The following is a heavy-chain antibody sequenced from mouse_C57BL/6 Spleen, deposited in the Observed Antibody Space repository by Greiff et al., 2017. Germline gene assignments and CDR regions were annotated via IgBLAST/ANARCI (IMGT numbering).Heavy chain of an antibody. CDR1: GYTFTDYE. CDR2: IDPETGGT. CDR3: TRSDYDWFAY. D-gene: IGHD2-4*01. Sequence: QVQLQQSGAELVRPGASVTLSCKASGYTFTDYEMHWVKQTPVHGLEWIGAIDPETGGTAYNQKFKGKAILTAEKSSSTAYMELRSLTSEDSAVYYCTRSDYDWFAYWGQVTLVTVSA. J-gene: IGHJ3*01. V-gene: IGHV1-15*01.